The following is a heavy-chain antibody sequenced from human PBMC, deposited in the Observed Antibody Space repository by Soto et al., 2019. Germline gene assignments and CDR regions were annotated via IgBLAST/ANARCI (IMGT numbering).Heavy chain of an antibody. D-gene: IGHD3-10*01. CDR2: LNHSGST. J-gene: IGHJ6*02. Sequence: PSETLSLTCAVYGGSFSGYYWSWIRQPPGKGLEWIGELNHSGSTNYNPSLKSRVTISVDTSKNQFSLKLSSVTAADTAVYYCARGSMVRGVNINYYYYYGMDVWGQGTTVT. CDR1: GGSFSGYY. CDR3: ARGSMVRGVNINYYYYYGMDV. V-gene: IGHV4-34*01.